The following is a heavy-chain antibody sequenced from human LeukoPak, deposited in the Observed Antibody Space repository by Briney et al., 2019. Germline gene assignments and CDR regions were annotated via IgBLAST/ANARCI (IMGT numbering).Heavy chain of an antibody. CDR3: AREQARYGDFDY. CDR2: IDYSGST. V-gene: IGHV4-59*01. Sequence: SETLSLTCTVSGGSIRSYYWGWIRQPPGKGLERIGYIDYSGSTNYNPSLKSRVTISVDTSKNQFSLNLSSVTAADTAVYYCAREQARYGDFDYWGQGTLVTVSS. J-gene: IGHJ4*02. D-gene: IGHD4-17*01. CDR1: GGSIRSYY.